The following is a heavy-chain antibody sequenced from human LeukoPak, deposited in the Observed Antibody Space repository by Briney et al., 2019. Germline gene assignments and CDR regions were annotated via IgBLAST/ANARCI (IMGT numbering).Heavy chain of an antibody. D-gene: IGHD2/OR15-2a*01. CDR1: GFTFSSYG. V-gene: IGHV3-30*18. CDR3: AKDFSGVLSGDY. J-gene: IGHJ4*02. CDR2: ISYDGSNK. Sequence: GGSLRHSCAASGFTFSSYGMHWVRQAPGKGLEWVAVISYDGSNKYYADSVKGRFTISRDNSKNTLYLQMNSLRAEDTAVYYCAKDFSGVLSGDYWGQGTLVTVSS.